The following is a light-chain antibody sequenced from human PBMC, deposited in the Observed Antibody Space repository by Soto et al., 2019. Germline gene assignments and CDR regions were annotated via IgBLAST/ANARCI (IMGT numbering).Light chain of an antibody. CDR2: GAS. Sequence: EIVMTQSPATLSVSPGERATLSCRASQSVSSSFLAWYQQQVGQAPRLLIYGASSRATGIPDRFSGSGSGTDFTLTISSLEPEDFAVYYCQQYGSSPRTFGQGTRLEIK. CDR3: QQYGSSPRT. CDR1: QSVSSSF. J-gene: IGKJ5*01. V-gene: IGKV3-20*01.